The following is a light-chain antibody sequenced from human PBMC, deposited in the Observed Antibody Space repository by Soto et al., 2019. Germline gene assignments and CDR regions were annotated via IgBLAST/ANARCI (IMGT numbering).Light chain of an antibody. Sequence: QSVLTQPRSVSGSPGQSVTISCTGTSSDVGGYNYVSWYQQHPGKAPKLMIDDVSKRPSGVPDRFSGSKSGNTASLTISGLQAEDEADYYCCSYAGSYSEVFGTGTKVTVL. J-gene: IGLJ1*01. CDR1: SSDVGGYNY. V-gene: IGLV2-11*01. CDR2: DVS. CDR3: CSYAGSYSEV.